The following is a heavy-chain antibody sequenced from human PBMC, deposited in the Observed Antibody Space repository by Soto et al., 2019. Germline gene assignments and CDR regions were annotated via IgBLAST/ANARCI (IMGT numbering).Heavy chain of an antibody. V-gene: IGHV4-30-4*01. J-gene: IGHJ5*02. CDR1: GGSISSIDYF. CDR3: ARVMAAMQNWLDP. Sequence: KTSETLSLTCSVSGGSISSIDYFWSWIRQPPGKGLEWIGFIYHTGTTYYNPSLRSRVTISIDTSKSQFSMKLNSVTAADTAVYYCARVMAAMQNWLDPWGQGTLVTVSS. D-gene: IGHD2-2*01. CDR2: IYHTGTT.